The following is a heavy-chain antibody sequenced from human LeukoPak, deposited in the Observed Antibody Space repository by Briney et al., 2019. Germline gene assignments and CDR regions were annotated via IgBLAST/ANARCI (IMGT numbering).Heavy chain of an antibody. CDR1: GGSISSYY. Sequence: SETLSLTCTVSGGSISSYYWSWIRQPPGKGLEWIGYIYYSGSTNYNPSLKSRVTMSVDTSKNQFSLKLSSVTAADTAVYYCARASYSSGYHEWGQGTLVTVSS. D-gene: IGHD3-22*01. V-gene: IGHV4-59*12. CDR2: IYYSGST. J-gene: IGHJ4*02. CDR3: ARASYSSGYHE.